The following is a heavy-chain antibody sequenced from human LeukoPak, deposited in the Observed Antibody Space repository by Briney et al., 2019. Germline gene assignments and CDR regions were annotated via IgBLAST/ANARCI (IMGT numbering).Heavy chain of an antibody. D-gene: IGHD2-2*02. CDR3: ARDRQGDCSSTSCYTGDAFDI. CDR2: ISSSSSYI. CDR1: GFTFSSYS. J-gene: IGHJ3*02. Sequence: GGSLRLSCAASGFTFSSYSMNWVRQAPGKGLEWVSSISSSSSYIYYADSVKGRFTISRDNAKNSLYLQMNSRRAEDTAVYYCARDRQGDCSSTSCYTGDAFDIWGQGTMVTVSS. V-gene: IGHV3-21*01.